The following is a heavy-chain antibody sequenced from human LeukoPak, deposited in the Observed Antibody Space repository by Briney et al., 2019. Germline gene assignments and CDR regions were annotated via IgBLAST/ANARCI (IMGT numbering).Heavy chain of an antibody. V-gene: IGHV4-39*07. CDR3: ARVVGALTGPFDY. Sequence: SETLSLTCSVSGVSISSGSNYWGWIRQPPGKTLEWIGSIYSRGNTYYNPSLKSRVIILIDTAKNHFSLNLSSVTAADTAVYYCARVVGALTGPFDYWGQGTLVTVSS. J-gene: IGHJ4*02. D-gene: IGHD1-26*01. CDR1: GVSISSGSNY. CDR2: IYSRGNT.